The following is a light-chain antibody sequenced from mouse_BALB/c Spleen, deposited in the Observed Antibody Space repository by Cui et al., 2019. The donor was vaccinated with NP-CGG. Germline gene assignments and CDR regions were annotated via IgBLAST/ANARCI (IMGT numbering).Light chain of an antibody. Sequence: VVTQDSALTTSPGETVTLTCRSSIGAVTTSNYANWVQEKPDHLFTGLIGGTNNRPPGVPARFSGSLIGDKAALTITGAQTEDEAIYFCALWYSNHLEFGGGTKLTVL. CDR2: GTN. CDR3: ALWYSNHLE. V-gene: IGLV1*01. CDR1: IGAVTTSNY. J-gene: IGLJ1*01.